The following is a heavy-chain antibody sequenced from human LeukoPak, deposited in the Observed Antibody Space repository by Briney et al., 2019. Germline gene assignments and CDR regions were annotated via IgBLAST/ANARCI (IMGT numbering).Heavy chain of an antibody. Sequence: AGGSLRLSCAASGFTFSSYGMHWVRQAPGKGLEWVAVIWYDGSNKYYADSVKGRFTISRDNSKNTLYLQMNSLRAEDTAVYYCASGHDYYDSSGYSYWGQGTLVTVSS. CDR2: IWYDGSNK. CDR3: ASGHDYYDSSGYSY. CDR1: GFTFSSYG. V-gene: IGHV3-33*01. D-gene: IGHD3-22*01. J-gene: IGHJ4*02.